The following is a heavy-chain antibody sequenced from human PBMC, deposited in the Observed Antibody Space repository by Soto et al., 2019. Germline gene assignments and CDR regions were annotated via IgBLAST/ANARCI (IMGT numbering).Heavy chain of an antibody. CDR2: VDPNSGGT. D-gene: IGHD3-10*01. Sequence: QVQLVQSGAEVKKPGASVKISCRPSGYAFNAYYIHWVRQAPGQGLEWMGWVDPNSGGTKNAQNCQGRVTMTRDTSTSTVYMELNWLQSDDTAVYFCARDNYGPLDYWGQGTLVSVSS. J-gene: IGHJ4*02. CDR3: ARDNYGPLDY. V-gene: IGHV1-2*02. CDR1: GYAFNAYY.